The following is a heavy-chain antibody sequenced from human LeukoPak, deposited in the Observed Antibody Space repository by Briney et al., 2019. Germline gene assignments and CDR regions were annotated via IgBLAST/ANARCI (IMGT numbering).Heavy chain of an antibody. J-gene: IGHJ4*02. D-gene: IGHD5-24*01. CDR2: IYYSGST. CDR3: ARVATTYFDY. CDR1: GGSISSSSYY. V-gene: IGHV4-39*07. Sequence: SETLSLTCTVSGGSISSSSYYWGWIRQPPGKGLEWIGSIYYSGSTYYNPSLKSRVTISVDTSKNQFSLKLSSVTAADTAVYYCARVATTYFDYWGQGTLVTVSS.